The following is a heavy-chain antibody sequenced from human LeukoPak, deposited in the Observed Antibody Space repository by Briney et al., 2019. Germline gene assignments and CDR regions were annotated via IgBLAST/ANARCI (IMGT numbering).Heavy chain of an antibody. D-gene: IGHD6-19*01. CDR3: ATDVAGAGTGAFDI. CDR1: GYSISSGYY. V-gene: IGHV4-38-2*02. CDR2: MYHSGST. J-gene: IGHJ3*02. Sequence: PSETLSLTCAVSGYSISSGYYWAWIRQPPGKGLEWIGSMYHSGSTYDSPSLKSRVTMSVDTSKNQFSLKLTSVTAADTAVYYCATDVAGAGTGAFDIWGQGTMVTVSS.